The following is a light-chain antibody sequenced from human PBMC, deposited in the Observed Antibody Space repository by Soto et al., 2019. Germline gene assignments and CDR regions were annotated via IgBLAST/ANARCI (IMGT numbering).Light chain of an antibody. J-gene: IGKJ1*01. V-gene: IGKV1-6*01. CDR2: AAS. CDR3: VQVYNSPRP. CDR1: QGIRND. Sequence: AIQMTQSPSSLSASVGDSVTITCRASQGIRNDLGWYQQKPGKAPELLIYAASSLQSGVPSRFSGSGSGTDFTLTISSLQPEDFGIYDCVQVYNSPRPFGQGTRVDTK.